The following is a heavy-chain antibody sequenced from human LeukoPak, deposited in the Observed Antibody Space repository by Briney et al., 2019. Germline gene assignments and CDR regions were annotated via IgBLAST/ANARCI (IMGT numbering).Heavy chain of an antibody. CDR3: ARYCTSTTCILRGFDY. J-gene: IGHJ4*02. D-gene: IGHD2-2*01. Sequence: KASETLSLTCSVSGYSFTSGHYWGWIRQPPGKGLEWIANIYHTGSAHYNPSLKSRVTISVDTSKNQFSLKLSSVNAADTAVYYCARYCTSTTCILRGFDYWGQGTLVTVSS. V-gene: IGHV4-38-2*01. CDR2: IYHTGSA. CDR1: GYSFTSGHY.